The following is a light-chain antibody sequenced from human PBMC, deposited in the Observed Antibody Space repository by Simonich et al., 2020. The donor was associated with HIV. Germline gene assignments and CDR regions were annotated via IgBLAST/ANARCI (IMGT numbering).Light chain of an antibody. CDR2: GAS. Sequence: EIVMTQSPATLSVSPGERATLSCRASQSVSSNLAWYQQKPGQAPRLLIYGASTRATGIPARFSGSGSGTEFTLTISSLQSEDFATYFCQQYNNYWTFGQGTKVEI. CDR3: QQYNNYWT. CDR1: QSVSSN. J-gene: IGKJ1*01. V-gene: IGKV3-15*01.